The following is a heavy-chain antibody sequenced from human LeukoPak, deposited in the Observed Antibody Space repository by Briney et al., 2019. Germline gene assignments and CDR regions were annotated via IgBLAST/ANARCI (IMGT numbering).Heavy chain of an antibody. CDR2: IIPILGIA. Sequence: SVKVSCKASGGTFSSYAVSWVRQAPGQGLEWMGRIIPILGIANYAQKFQGRVTITADKSTSTAYMELSSLRSEDTAVYYCARVWGEGYYFDYWGQGTLVTVSS. V-gene: IGHV1-69*04. D-gene: IGHD3-16*01. CDR1: GGTFSSYA. CDR3: ARVWGEGYYFDY. J-gene: IGHJ4*02.